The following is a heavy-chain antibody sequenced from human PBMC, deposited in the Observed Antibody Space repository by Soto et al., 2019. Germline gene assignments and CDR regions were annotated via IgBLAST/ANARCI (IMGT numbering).Heavy chain of an antibody. CDR3: AKDGRVVVVPAIDY. Sequence: PGGSPRLSCAASGFTFSSYAMSWVRQAPGKGLEWVSAISGSGGSTYYADSVKGRFTISRDNSKNTLYLQMNSLRAEDTAVYYCAKDGRVVVVPAIDYWGQGTLVTVSS. J-gene: IGHJ4*02. CDR2: ISGSGGST. CDR1: GFTFSSYA. V-gene: IGHV3-23*01. D-gene: IGHD2-15*01.